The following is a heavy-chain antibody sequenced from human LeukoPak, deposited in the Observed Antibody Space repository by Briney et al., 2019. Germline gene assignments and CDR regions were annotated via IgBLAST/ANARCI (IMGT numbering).Heavy chain of an antibody. V-gene: IGHV3-74*01. J-gene: IGHJ6*03. CDR2: INSDGINT. CDR3: ARAAHMDV. Sequence: GGSLRLSCAASGFTFSNYWMHWVRQAPGKGLVWVSRINSDGINTSYADSVKGRFTISRDNAKSTLNLQMNSLRAEDTAVYYCARAAHMDVWGKGTTVTVSS. CDR1: GFTFSNYW.